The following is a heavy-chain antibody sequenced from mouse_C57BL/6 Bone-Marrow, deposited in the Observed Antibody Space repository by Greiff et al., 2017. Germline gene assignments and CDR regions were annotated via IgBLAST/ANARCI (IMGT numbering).Heavy chain of an antibody. V-gene: IGHV2-5*01. CDR1: GFSLTSYG. CDR3: ATVYDGDYVGYYAMDY. Sequence: QVQLQQSGPGLVQPSQSLSITCTVSGFSLTSYGVHWVRQSPGKGLEWLGVIWRGGSTDYNAAFMSRLSITKDNSKSQVFFKMNSMQADDTAIYYCATVYDGDYVGYYAMDYGGQGTSVTVSA. CDR2: IWRGGST. J-gene: IGHJ4*01. D-gene: IGHD2-3*01.